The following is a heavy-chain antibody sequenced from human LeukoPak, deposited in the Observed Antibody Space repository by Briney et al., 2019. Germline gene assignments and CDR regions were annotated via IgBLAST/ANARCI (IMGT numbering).Heavy chain of an antibody. CDR1: GGTFSSYA. Sequence: SVKVSCKASGGTFSSYAISWVRQAPGQGLEWMGRIIPIFGTANYAQKFQGRVTITTDESTSTAYMELSSLRSEDTTVYYCARDHLDSSGTDYWGQGTLVTVSS. V-gene: IGHV1-69*05. J-gene: IGHJ4*02. CDR2: IIPIFGTA. CDR3: ARDHLDSSGTDY. D-gene: IGHD3-22*01.